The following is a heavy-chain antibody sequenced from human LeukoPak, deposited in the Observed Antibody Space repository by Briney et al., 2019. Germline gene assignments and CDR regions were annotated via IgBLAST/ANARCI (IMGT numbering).Heavy chain of an antibody. CDR3: AKYLAAGKFYFDY. CDR2: IGATGGDL. J-gene: IGHJ4*02. V-gene: IGHV3-23*01. CDR1: GFPFSSYA. D-gene: IGHD6-13*01. Sequence: PGGSLRLSCAASGFPFSSYAMTWVRQAPGKGLEWVSAIGATGGDLYYADSVKGRFTISRDNSKNTLYLQIHSLRAEDTAIYYCAKYLAAGKFYFDYLGQGTLVTVSS.